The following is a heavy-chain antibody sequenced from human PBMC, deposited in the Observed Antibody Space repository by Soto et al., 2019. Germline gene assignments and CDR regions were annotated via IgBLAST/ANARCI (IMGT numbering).Heavy chain of an antibody. CDR1: GFTFSSYG. CDR2: ISYDGSNK. Sequence: QVQLVESGGGVVQPGRSLRLSCAASGFTFSSYGMHWVRQAPGKGLEWVAVISYDGSNKYYADSVKGRFTISRDNSKNXLXXQMNSLRAEDTAVYYCAKDARITIFGVTVTVPMDVWGQGTTVTVSS. V-gene: IGHV3-30*18. CDR3: AKDARITIFGVTVTVPMDV. D-gene: IGHD3-3*01. J-gene: IGHJ6*02.